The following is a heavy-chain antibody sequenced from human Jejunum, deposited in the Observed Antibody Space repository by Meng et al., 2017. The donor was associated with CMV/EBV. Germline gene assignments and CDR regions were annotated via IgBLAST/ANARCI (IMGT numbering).Heavy chain of an antibody. D-gene: IGHD2-2*01. Sequence: FSSYAMHWVRQAPDKGLEWVAVISYDGSNKYYADSVNGRFTISRDNSKNTLYLQINSLTAEDTAVYYCARRGGYCSSPSCPGAFDIWGHGTMVTVSS. CDR2: ISYDGSNK. CDR1: FSSYA. J-gene: IGHJ3*02. V-gene: IGHV3-30-3*01. CDR3: ARRGGYCSSPSCPGAFDI.